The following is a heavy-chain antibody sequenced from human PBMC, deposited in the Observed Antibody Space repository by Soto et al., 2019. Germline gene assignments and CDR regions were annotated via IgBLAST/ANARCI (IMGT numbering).Heavy chain of an antibody. Sequence: SQTLSLTCAISGDSVSSNSAAWNWVRQSPSRGLEWLGRTYYRSRWYYDYAVSVKSRITINPDTSKNQFSLQLNSVTPEDTAVYYCARDGSSSGEEFDYWGQGTLVTVSS. CDR3: ARDGSSSGEEFDY. V-gene: IGHV6-1*01. J-gene: IGHJ4*02. CDR2: TYYRSRWYY. D-gene: IGHD6-6*01. CDR1: GDSVSSNSAA.